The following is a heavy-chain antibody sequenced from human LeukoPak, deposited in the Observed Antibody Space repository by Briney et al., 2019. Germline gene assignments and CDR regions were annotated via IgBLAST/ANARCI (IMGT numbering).Heavy chain of an antibody. J-gene: IGHJ3*02. Sequence: ASVKVSCTASGYTFTSYGISWVRQAPGQGLEWMGWISAYNGNTNYAQKLQGRVTMTTDTSTSTAYMELRSLRSDDTAVYYCARDRYYYGSSGYPYDAFDIWGQGTMVTVSS. CDR3: ARDRYYYGSSGYPYDAFDI. V-gene: IGHV1-18*01. CDR1: GYTFTSYG. D-gene: IGHD3-22*01. CDR2: ISAYNGNT.